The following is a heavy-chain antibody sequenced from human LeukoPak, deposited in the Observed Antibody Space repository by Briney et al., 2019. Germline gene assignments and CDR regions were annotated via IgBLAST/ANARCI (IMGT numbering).Heavy chain of an antibody. CDR1: GGFITGYY. D-gene: IGHD3-9*01. V-gene: IGHV4-34*01. Sequence: SETLSLTCAVYGGFITGYYWSWIRQTPGRGLEWVGEIHYTGATSYNPSLKSRATISTDTSKNQFSLRLSYVTAADTTCYYCARGNILTGYCFDFWGQGALVTVSS. J-gene: IGHJ4*02. CDR2: IHYTGAT. CDR3: ARGNILTGYCFDF.